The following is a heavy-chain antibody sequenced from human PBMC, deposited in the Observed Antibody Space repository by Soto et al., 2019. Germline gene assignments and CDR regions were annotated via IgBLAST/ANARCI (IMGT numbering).Heavy chain of an antibody. CDR1: GFTFSSYD. D-gene: IGHD3-10*01. Sequence: LRLSCAASGFTFSSYDMHWVRQATGKGLEWVSAIGTAGDTYYPGSVKGRFTISRENAKNSLYLQMNSLRAGDTAVYYCARDAGRISGFGGMDVWGQGTTVTVSS. J-gene: IGHJ6*02. CDR2: IGTAGDT. V-gene: IGHV3-13*01. CDR3: ARDAGRISGFGGMDV.